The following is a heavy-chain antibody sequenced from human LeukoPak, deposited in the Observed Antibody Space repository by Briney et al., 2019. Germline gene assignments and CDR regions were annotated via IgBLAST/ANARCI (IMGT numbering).Heavy chain of an antibody. CDR1: GFTFSDAW. CDR3: TTDYYDGSDY. CDR2: IKSETDGGTT. V-gene: IGHV3-15*01. D-gene: IGHD3-22*01. J-gene: IGHJ4*02. Sequence: KPGGSLRLSCAASGFTFSDAWMTWVRQAPGKGLDWVGRIKSETDGGTTDYAAPVKGRFTISRDDSKNTLYLQMNSLKTEDTAVYYCTTDYYDGSDYWGQGTLVTVFS.